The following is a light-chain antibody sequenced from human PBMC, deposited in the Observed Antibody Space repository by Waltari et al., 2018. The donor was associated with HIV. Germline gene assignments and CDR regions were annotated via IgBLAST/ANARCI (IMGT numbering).Light chain of an antibody. CDR3: AAWDDSLSGVV. CDR2: RNN. CDR1: SSNIGSNY. J-gene: IGLJ2*01. V-gene: IGLV1-47*01. Sequence: QSVLTQPPSASGTPGQRVTISCSGSSSNIGSNYVYWYQQLPGTAPKLLIYRNNQLPSGVPDRFSGSSSGTSASLAISGLRSEDEADYYCAAWDDSLSGVVFGGGTKLTVL.